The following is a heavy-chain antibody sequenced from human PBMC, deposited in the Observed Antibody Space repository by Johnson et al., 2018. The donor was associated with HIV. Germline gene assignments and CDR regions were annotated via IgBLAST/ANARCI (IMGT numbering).Heavy chain of an antibody. CDR1: DFTFSNNA. Sequence: QVQLVEFGGGVVQPGRSLRLSCAASDFTFSNNAIHWVRQAPGKGLEWVAVISYDGTNTYYADSVRGRFTISRDNSRNTVSLQMIILRPKDTAMYYCASGVTARAPLLIWGQGTMVTVSS. J-gene: IGHJ3*02. V-gene: IGHV3-30*14. D-gene: IGHD6-6*01. CDR2: ISYDGTNT. CDR3: ASGVTARAPLLI.